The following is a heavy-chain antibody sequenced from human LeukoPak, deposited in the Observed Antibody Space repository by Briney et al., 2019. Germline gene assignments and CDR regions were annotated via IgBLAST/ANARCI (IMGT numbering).Heavy chain of an antibody. J-gene: IGHJ3*02. D-gene: IGHD2-2*01. Sequence: SETLSLTCTVSGGSISSYYWSWIRQPPGKGLEWIGYIYYSGSTNYSPALKGRVTISVDTSKNQFSLKLSSVTAADTAVYYWARADDIVVVPAAYSDAFDIWGQGTMVTVSS. CDR3: ARADDIVVVPAAYSDAFDI. V-gene: IGHV4-59*01. CDR1: GGSISSYY. CDR2: IYYSGST.